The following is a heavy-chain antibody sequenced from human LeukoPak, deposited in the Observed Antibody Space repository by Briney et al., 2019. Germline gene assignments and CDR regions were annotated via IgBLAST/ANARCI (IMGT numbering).Heavy chain of an antibody. CDR3: ARTITMAPEDAFDI. CDR1: GGSISSSSYY. J-gene: IGHJ3*02. CDR2: IYYSGST. V-gene: IGHV4-39*01. D-gene: IGHD3-10*01. Sequence: PSETLSLTCTVSGGSISSSSYYWGWIRQPPGKGLEWIGSIYYSGSTYYNPSLKSRVTISVDTSKNQFSLKLSSVTAADMAVYYCARTITMAPEDAFDIWGQGTMVTVSS.